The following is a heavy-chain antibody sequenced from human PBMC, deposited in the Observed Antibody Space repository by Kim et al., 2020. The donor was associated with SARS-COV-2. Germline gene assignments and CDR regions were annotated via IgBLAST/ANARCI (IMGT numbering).Heavy chain of an antibody. CDR3: ARDYDILTGCYPTFDY. J-gene: IGHJ4*02. Sequence: ASVKVSCKASGYTFTGYYMHWVRQATGQGLEWMGWINPNSGGTNYAQKFQGRVTMTRDTSISTAYMELSRLRSDDTAVYYCARDYDILTGCYPTFDYWGQGTLVTVSS. V-gene: IGHV1-2*02. CDR2: INPNSGGT. D-gene: IGHD3-9*01. CDR1: GYTFTGYY.